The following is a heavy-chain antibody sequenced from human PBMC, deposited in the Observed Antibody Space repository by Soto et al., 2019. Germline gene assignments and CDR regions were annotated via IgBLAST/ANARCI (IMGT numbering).Heavy chain of an antibody. V-gene: IGHV1-2*02. CDR1: GYTFTGYY. CDR2: INPNSGGT. Sequence: ASVKVSCKASGYTFTGYYMHCVRQATGQGREWMGWINPNSGGTNYAQKFQGRVTMNRDTSISTAYMELSRLRSDETAVYYCARDSVFRYDILSGYDWSHWFDPWGQGTLVTVSS. CDR3: ARDSVFRYDILSGYDWSHWFDP. D-gene: IGHD3-9*01. J-gene: IGHJ5*02.